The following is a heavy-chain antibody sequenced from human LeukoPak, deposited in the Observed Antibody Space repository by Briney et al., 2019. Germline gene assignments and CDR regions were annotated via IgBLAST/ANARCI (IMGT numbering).Heavy chain of an antibody. Sequence: GGSLRLSCAASGFAFSSLYMHWVRQAPGKGLVWVSRIKTDGSSTTYADFVQGRFTISRDNAKNTLYLQMNSLRADDTAVYYCVRGRGVPEYYFDYWGQGTLVTVSS. CDR2: IKTDGSST. V-gene: IGHV3-74*01. CDR1: GFAFSSLY. J-gene: IGHJ4*02. CDR3: VRGRGVPEYYFDY. D-gene: IGHD2-2*01.